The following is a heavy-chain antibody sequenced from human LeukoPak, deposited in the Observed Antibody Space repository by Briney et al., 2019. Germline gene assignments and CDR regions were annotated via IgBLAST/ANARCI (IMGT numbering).Heavy chain of an antibody. J-gene: IGHJ4*02. CDR2: ISPSGDTT. D-gene: IGHD2-2*02. CDR3: AKTYCSTTSCYISASFFFDY. CDR1: GFPFSTHG. Sequence: GGSLRLSCAASGFPFSTHGMNWVGQAPGKGLEWVSGISPSGDTTDYADSVRGRFTISRANSKNTLYLQMNSLRAEDTAVYYCAKTYCSTTSCYISASFFFDYWGQGTLVTVSS. V-gene: IGHV3-23*01.